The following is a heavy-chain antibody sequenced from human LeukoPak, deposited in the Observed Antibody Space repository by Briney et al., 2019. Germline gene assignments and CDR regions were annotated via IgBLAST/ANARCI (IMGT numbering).Heavy chain of an antibody. CDR3: AKDPDNWNYPFDY. CDR1: GFTFSSYA. D-gene: IGHD1-7*01. CDR2: ISGSGGST. J-gene: IGHJ4*02. V-gene: IGHV3-23*01. Sequence: GGSLRLSCAASGFTFSSYAMSWVRQAPGKGLEWVSAISGSGGSTHYADSVKGRFTISRDNSKNTLYLQMNSLRAEDTAVYYCAKDPDNWNYPFDYWGQGTLVTVSS.